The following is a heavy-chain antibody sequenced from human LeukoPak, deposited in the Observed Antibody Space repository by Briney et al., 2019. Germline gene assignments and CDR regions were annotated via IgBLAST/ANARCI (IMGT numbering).Heavy chain of an antibody. Sequence: TGGSLRLSCAASGFTFSDYYMNWIRQAPGKGLEWVATMSFDVNNKYYADSVRGRFTISRDNSKNTLYLQMNSLRAEDTAVYSCARGYCTSSSCYNDYWGQGTLVTVSS. CDR3: ARGYCTSSSCYNDY. V-gene: IGHV3-30*03. CDR2: MSFDVNNK. CDR1: GFTFSDYY. J-gene: IGHJ4*02. D-gene: IGHD2-2*02.